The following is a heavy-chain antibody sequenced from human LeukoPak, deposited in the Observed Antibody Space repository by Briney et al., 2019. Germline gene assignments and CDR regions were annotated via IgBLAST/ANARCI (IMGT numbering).Heavy chain of an antibody. CDR2: MSYHGSEI. D-gene: IGHD3-16*02. J-gene: IGHJ4*02. CDR1: GFSFSDYG. CDR3: ARDQYVWGSYRYAFDY. V-gene: IGHV3-30*03. Sequence: GGSLRLSCAASGFSFSDYGMHWVRQAPGTGLEWVAAMSYHGSEIYYADSVKGRFTISRDNSRNTLYLQMNSLRPEDTAVYYCARDQYVWGSYRYAFDYWGQGTLVTVSS.